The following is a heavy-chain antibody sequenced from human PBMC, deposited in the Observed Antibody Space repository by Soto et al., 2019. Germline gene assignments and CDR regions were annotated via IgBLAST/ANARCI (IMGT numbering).Heavy chain of an antibody. D-gene: IGHD4-4*01. CDR1: GYTFTNHD. Sequence: QVQLVQSGAEVKKPGASVKVSCKASGYTFTNHDINWVRQATGQGLEWMGWMNPNSGNVGYAQKFQGRVTMTRNTSISTAYMELSSLRSEDTAVYDCARGYSNYGYYGMDVWGQGTTVTVSS. J-gene: IGHJ6*02. CDR3: ARGYSNYGYYGMDV. CDR2: MNPNSGNV. V-gene: IGHV1-8*01.